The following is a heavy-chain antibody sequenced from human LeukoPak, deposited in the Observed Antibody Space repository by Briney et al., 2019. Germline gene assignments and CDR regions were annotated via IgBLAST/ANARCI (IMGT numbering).Heavy chain of an antibody. CDR1: GFTFSSYA. V-gene: IGHV3-23*01. CDR3: SKGGWSGLYYMDV. Sequence: GGSLRLSCAASGFTFSSYAITWVRQAPGQGLEWVSAISGGGGNTYYADSVKGRFTISRDNSKNTLYLQMNSLRAEDTAVYYCSKGGWSGLYYMDVWGKGTTVTVSS. D-gene: IGHD3-3*01. CDR2: ISGGGGNT. J-gene: IGHJ6*03.